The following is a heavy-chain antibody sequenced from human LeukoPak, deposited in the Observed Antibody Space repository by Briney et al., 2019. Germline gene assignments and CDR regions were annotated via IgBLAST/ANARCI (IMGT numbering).Heavy chain of an antibody. V-gene: IGHV3-43*02. Sequence: GGSLRLSCAASGFTFGSYAMHWVRQAPGKGLEWVSLISGDGGSTYYADSVKGRFTISRDNSKSSLYLQMNSLRTEDTALYFCAKAAYSYGVIYYYYGMDVWGQGTTVTVSS. D-gene: IGHD5-18*01. CDR1: GFTFGSYA. CDR3: AKAAYSYGVIYYYYGMDV. J-gene: IGHJ6*02. CDR2: ISGDGGST.